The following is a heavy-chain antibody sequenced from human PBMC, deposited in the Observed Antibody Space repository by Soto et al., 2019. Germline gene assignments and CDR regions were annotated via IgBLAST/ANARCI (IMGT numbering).Heavy chain of an antibody. J-gene: IGHJ4*02. Sequence: QLLESGGGLVQPGGSLRLSCEASGFSFSSYALSWVRQAPGKGLEWVSTFSAGGRAYYADSVKGRFTIAKDTSKNTLRLQASSLRAEPTAVYYCAKESMPQHYGDTLFDYWGQGTRVTVSS. CDR3: AKESMPQHYGDTLFDY. CDR2: FSAGGRA. CDR1: GFSFSSYA. V-gene: IGHV3-23*01. D-gene: IGHD4-17*01.